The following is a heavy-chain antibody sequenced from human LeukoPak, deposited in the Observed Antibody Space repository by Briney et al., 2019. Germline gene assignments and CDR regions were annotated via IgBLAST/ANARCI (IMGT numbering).Heavy chain of an antibody. Sequence: PGGSLRLSCAASGFTFSSYAMSWVRQAPGKGLEWVSAISGSGGSTYYADSVKGRFTISRDNSKNTLYLQMNSLRAEDTAVYCCAKGDYYDSSGYYYGYWGQGTLVTVSS. CDR1: GFTFSSYA. D-gene: IGHD3-22*01. CDR3: AKGDYYDSSGYYYGY. V-gene: IGHV3-23*01. J-gene: IGHJ4*02. CDR2: ISGSGGST.